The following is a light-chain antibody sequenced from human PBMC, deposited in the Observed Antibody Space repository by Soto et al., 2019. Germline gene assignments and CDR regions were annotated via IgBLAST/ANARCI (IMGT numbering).Light chain of an antibody. V-gene: IGKV1-39*01. CDR3: QQSSSTPFLGT. CDR2: GAS. J-gene: IGKJ5*01. CDR1: QSISNY. Sequence: DIQMTQSPSSLSASVGDRVTITCRASQSISNYLNWYQQKPGKAPKLLIYGASSLQSGVPSRFSGIGSETDFTLTITSLQPEHFATYYCQQSSSTPFLGTFGQGTRLEIK.